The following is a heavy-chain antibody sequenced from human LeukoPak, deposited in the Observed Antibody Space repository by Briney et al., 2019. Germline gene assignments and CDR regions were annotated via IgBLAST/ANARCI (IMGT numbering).Heavy chain of an antibody. V-gene: IGHV4-61*02. D-gene: IGHD1-26*01. CDR1: GGSFSSGSYY. J-gene: IGHJ5*02. CDR2: IYSTGST. Sequence: SQTLSLTCTVSGGSFSSGSYYWSWIRQPAGRGLEWIGRIYSTGSTNYNPSLKSRVVISVDKSKNQFSLNLSSVTAADTAVYYCARHAWELLGWFDPWGQGTLVTVSS. CDR3: ARHAWELLGWFDP.